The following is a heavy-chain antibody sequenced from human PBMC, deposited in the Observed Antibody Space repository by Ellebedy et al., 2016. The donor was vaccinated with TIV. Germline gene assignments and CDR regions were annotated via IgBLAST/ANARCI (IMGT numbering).Heavy chain of an antibody. V-gene: IGHV3-23*01. D-gene: IGHD2-2*01. CDR2: IGGTVENT. Sequence: PGGSLRLSCAASGFTVSNNYMSWVRQAPGKGLEWVSVIGGTVENTFYADSVKGRFTISRDNSKTTLYLQMNSLRVDDTAIYYCARDKGRPPANLDVWGQGTAVTVSS. CDR1: GFTVSNNY. J-gene: IGHJ6*02. CDR3: ARDKGRPPANLDV.